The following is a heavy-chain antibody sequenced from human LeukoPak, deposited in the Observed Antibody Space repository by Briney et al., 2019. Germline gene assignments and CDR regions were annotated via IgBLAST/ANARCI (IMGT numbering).Heavy chain of an antibody. CDR1: GGSFSGCY. CDR2: INHSGST. CDR3: ARVSSSWPIDY. D-gene: IGHD6-13*01. J-gene: IGHJ4*02. V-gene: IGHV4-34*01. Sequence: SETLSLTCAVYGGSFSGCYWSWIRQPPGKGLEWIGEINHSGSTNYNPSLKSRVTISVDTSKNQFSLKLSSVTAADTAVYYCARVSSSWPIDYWGQGTLVTVSS.